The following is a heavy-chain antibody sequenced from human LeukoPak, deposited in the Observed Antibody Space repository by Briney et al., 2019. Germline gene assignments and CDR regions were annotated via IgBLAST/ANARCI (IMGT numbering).Heavy chain of an antibody. J-gene: IGHJ4*02. CDR1: GFTFSINA. CDR2: INANAYST. CDR3: AKGGPINRDGYVDY. D-gene: IGHD5-24*01. V-gene: IGHV3-23*01. Sequence: EGSLRLSCAASGFTFSINAMAWVRQAPGKGLEWVSAINANAYSTYYADSVKGRFTISRDSSRSTLYLQMSGLRAEDAAVYYCAKGGPINRDGYVDYWGQGALVTVSS.